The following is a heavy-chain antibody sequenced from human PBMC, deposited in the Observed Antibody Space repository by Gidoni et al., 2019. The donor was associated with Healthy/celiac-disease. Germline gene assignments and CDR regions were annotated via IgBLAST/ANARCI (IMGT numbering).Heavy chain of an antibody. J-gene: IGHJ4*02. V-gene: IGHV4-30-2*01. CDR2: IYHSGST. D-gene: IGHD2-21*01. CDR1: GGSISSGGYS. CDR3: ARGAYCGGDCYLLCDY. Sequence: QLQLQESGSGLVKPSQTLSLTCAVSGGSISSGGYSWSWIRQPPGKGLEWIGYIYHSGSTYYNPSLKSRVTISVDRSKNQFSLKLSSMTAADTAVYYCARGAYCGGDCYLLCDYWGQGTLVTVSS.